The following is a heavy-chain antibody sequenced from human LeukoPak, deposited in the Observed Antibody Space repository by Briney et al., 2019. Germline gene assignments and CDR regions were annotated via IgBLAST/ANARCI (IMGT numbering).Heavy chain of an antibody. D-gene: IGHD6-13*01. J-gene: IGHJ6*03. CDR2: IYYSGST. CDR3: AREEGGSSWLDYYYYMDV. V-gene: IGHV4-39*07. CDR1: GGSISSSSYY. Sequence: SETLSLTCTVSGGSISSSSYYWGWIRQPPGKGLEWIGSIYYSGSTYYNPSLKSRVTISVDTSKNQFSLKLSSVTAADTAVYYCAREEGGSSWLDYYYYMDVWGKGTTVTVSS.